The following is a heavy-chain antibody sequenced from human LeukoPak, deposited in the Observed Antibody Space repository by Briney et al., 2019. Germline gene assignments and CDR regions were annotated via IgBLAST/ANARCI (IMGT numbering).Heavy chain of an antibody. J-gene: IGHJ4*02. CDR1: GGTFSSYA. D-gene: IGHD6-19*01. Sequence: ASVKVSCKASGGTFSSYAISWVRQAPGQGLEWMGGIIPIFGTANYAQKFQGRVTITADKSTSTAYMELRSLRSDDTAVYYCARGYSSGWYPTDRQYYFDYWGQGTLVTVSS. CDR2: IIPIFGTA. V-gene: IGHV1-69*06. CDR3: ARGYSSGWYPTDRQYYFDY.